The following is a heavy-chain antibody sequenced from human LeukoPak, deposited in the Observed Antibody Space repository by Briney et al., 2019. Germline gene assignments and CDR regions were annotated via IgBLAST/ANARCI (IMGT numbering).Heavy chain of an antibody. CDR1: GYTFSSYY. J-gene: IGHJ4*02. V-gene: IGHV1-46*01. Sequence: ASVKVSCKASGYTFSSYYVHWVRQAPGQGLEWMGMIIPSDGFTSYAQKFQGRVTMTRDMSTSTVYMELSSLRSDDTAVYYCARVMRYYDSSGYYGDYWGQGTLVTVSS. CDR2: IIPSDGFT. D-gene: IGHD3-22*01. CDR3: ARVMRYYDSSGYYGDY.